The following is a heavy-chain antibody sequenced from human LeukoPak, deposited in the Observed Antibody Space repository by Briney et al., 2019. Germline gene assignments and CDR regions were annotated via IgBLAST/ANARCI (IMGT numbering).Heavy chain of an antibody. CDR3: ARGYYYGSGSYLGY. D-gene: IGHD3-10*01. CDR2: IKQDGSEK. J-gene: IGHJ4*02. CDR1: GFTFSSYW. Sequence: PGGSLRLSCVASGFTFSSYWTSWVRQAPEKGREWVADIKQDGSEKYYVDSIKGRFTILRDNAKNSLYLQMNSLRAEDTAVYYCARGYYYGSGSYLGYWGQGTLVTVSS. V-gene: IGHV3-7*03.